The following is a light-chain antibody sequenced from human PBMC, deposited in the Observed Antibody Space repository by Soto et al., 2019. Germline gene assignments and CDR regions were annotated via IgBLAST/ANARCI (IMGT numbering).Light chain of an antibody. CDR3: MQGVQMPPIT. V-gene: IGKV1-39*01. CDR1: QSISSY. CDR2: AAS. Sequence: DIQMTQSPSSLSASVGHRVTITCRASQSISSYLNWYQKKPGKAPKLLIYAASNLQSGVPSRFSGSGSGTDFTLNISSVEAEDVGLYYCMQGVQMPPITFGQGTRLEIK. J-gene: IGKJ5*01.